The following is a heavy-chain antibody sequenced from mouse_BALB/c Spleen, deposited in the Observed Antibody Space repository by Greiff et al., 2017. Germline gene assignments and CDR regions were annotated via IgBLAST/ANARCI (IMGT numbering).Heavy chain of an antibody. J-gene: IGHJ3*01. Sequence: VQLQQSGPALVKPGALVKISCKASGYTFTSYDINWVKQRPGQGLEWIGWIYPGDGSTKYNEKFKGKATLTADKSSSTAYMQLSSLTSENSAVYFCASPGAYGNYGFAYWGQGTLVTVSA. CDR1: GYTFTSYD. D-gene: IGHD2-1*01. CDR3: ASPGAYGNYGFAY. V-gene: IGHV1S56*01. CDR2: IYPGDGST.